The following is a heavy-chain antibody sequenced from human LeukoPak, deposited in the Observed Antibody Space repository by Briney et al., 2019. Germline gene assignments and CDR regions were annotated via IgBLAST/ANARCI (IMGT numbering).Heavy chain of an antibody. CDR3: ARDRTYYYDSSGYYYGDAFDI. V-gene: IGHV4-59*01. CDR1: GGSISSYY. Sequence: SETLSLTCTVSGGSISSYYWSWIRQPPGKGLEWIGYIYYSGSTNYNPSLKSRVTISVDTSKNQFSLKLSSVTAADTAVYYCARDRTYYYDSSGYYYGDAFDIWGQGTMVTVSS. CDR2: IYYSGST. D-gene: IGHD3-22*01. J-gene: IGHJ3*02.